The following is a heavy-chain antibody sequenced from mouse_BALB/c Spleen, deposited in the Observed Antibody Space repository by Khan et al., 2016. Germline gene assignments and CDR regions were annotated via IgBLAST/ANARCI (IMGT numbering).Heavy chain of an antibody. CDR2: ISSGGSYI. J-gene: IGHJ4*01. D-gene: IGHD2-3*01. CDR3: TRDPDDYYAMGY. Sequence: EVELVESGGGLVKPGGSLKLSCAASGFTFSSYTMSWVRQTPEKRLEWVATISSGGSYIYYPYSVKGRFTISRDNAKNTLYLQMSSLKPEDTAMYYCTRDPDDYYAMGYWGQGTSVTVSS. V-gene: IGHV5-6-4*01. CDR1: GFTFSSYT.